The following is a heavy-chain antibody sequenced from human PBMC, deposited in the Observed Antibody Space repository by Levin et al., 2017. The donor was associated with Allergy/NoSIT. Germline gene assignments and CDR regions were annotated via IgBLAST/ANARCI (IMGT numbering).Heavy chain of an antibody. CDR2: MYYIGST. J-gene: IGHJ5*02. CDR3: ARAVNIGVGLDT. CDR1: GGSISSFY. D-gene: IGHD6-19*01. V-gene: IGHV4-59*01. Sequence: SETLSLTCTVSGGSISSFYWNWIRQPPGKGLEWIGYMYYIGSTNYNPSLKSRVTISLDRSKNQFSLKLRSVSAADTAVYYCARAVNIGVGLDTWGQGTLVTVSS.